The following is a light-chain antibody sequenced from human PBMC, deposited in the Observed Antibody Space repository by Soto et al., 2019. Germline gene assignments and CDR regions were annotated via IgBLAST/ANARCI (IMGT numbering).Light chain of an antibody. J-gene: IGKJ4*01. CDR2: DAS. CDR3: QQRTNGPLT. CDR1: QSVGSY. Sequence: EIVLTQSPATLSLSPGERATLSCRASQSVGSYLAWYQQRPGQAPRLLIYDASSRATGIPARFSGSGSGTDFTLTISSLEPEDFAAYYCQQRTNGPLTFGGGTKVQIK. V-gene: IGKV3-11*01.